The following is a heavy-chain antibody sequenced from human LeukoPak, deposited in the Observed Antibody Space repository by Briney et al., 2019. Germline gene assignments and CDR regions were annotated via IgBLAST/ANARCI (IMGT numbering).Heavy chain of an antibody. D-gene: IGHD4-11*01. Sequence: SETLSLTCTVSGGSISSYYWSWIRQPPGKGLEWIGYIYYSGRTNYNPSLESRVTLSLDTSKNQFSLKLRSVTAADTAVYYCAKGPYTNFFDSWGHGILVIVFS. CDR2: IYYSGRT. J-gene: IGHJ4*01. CDR1: GGSISSYY. CDR3: AKGPYTNFFDS. V-gene: IGHV4-59*12.